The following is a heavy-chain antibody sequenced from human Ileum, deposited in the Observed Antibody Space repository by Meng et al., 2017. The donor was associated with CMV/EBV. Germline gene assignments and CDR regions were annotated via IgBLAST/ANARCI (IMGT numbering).Heavy chain of an antibody. CDR1: GYTFRSYG. CDR3: TRGNSGMFWGDY. Sequence: EGALVESGGGLIKPGGSVRLSCTDSGYTFRSYGMPWVRQVPGKGLWWISRITTDESNTNYADSVRGRLTISRDNAKITLYVQMNSLRYDDTAVYYCTRGNSGMFWGDYWGQGTLVTASS. D-gene: IGHD3-10*02. J-gene: IGHJ4*02. V-gene: IGHV3-74*02. CDR2: ITTDESNT.